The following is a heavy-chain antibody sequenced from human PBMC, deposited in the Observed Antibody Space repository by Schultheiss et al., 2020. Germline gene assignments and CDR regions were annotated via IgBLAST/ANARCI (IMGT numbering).Heavy chain of an antibody. D-gene: IGHD1-1*01. Sequence: ASVKVSCKASGYTFSSYYMHWVRQAPGQGLEWMGIINLSGGSTSYAQKFQGRVTMTRDMSTSTAYMELSSLRSEDTAVYYCAALTRGNYYYYGMDVWGQGTTVTVSS. CDR1: GYTFSSYY. CDR2: INLSGGST. V-gene: IGHV1-46*01. J-gene: IGHJ6*02. CDR3: AALTRGNYYYYGMDV.